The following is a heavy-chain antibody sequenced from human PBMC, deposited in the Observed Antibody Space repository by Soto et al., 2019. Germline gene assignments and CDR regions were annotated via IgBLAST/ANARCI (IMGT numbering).Heavy chain of an antibody. J-gene: IGHJ5*02. CDR3: ARVPYP. Sequence: SETLSLTCTVSGGSITSSYYWGWIRQPPGKGLEWIGSIYYSGSTYYNPSLKSRVTISVDRSKNQFSLKLSSVTAADTAVYFCARVPYPWGQGTLVTVSS. V-gene: IGHV4-39*07. CDR1: GGSITSSYY. CDR2: IYYSGST.